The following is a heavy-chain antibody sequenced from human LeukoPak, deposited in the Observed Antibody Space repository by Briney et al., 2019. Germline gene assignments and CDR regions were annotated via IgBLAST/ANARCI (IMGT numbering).Heavy chain of an antibody. CDR2: ISSDGSKI. J-gene: IGHJ6*02. CDR1: GFTFSGYA. CDR3: ARDRGSLYSYGMDV. Sequence: PGGSLRLSCAASGFTFSGYAMHWVRQAPGKGLEWVAIISSDGSKIYYADSVKGQFTISRDNSKNTLYLQMNSLRAEDTAVYYCARDRGSLYSYGMDVWGQGTTVTVSS. D-gene: IGHD3-10*01. V-gene: IGHV3-30*04.